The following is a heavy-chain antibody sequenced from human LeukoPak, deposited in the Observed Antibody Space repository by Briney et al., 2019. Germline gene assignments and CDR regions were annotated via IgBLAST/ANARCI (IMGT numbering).Heavy chain of an antibody. CDR3: ARRAMVRGGTYFDY. V-gene: IGHV4-39*01. J-gene: IGHJ4*02. CDR1: GGSTSSDDYY. D-gene: IGHD3-10*01. CDR2: IYYSGST. Sequence: SETLSLTCTVSGGSTSSDDYYWGWIRQPPGKGLEWIGSIYYSGSTYYNPSLKSRVTISVGTSKNQFSLKLSSVTAADTAVYYCARRAMVRGGTYFDYWGQGTLVTVSS.